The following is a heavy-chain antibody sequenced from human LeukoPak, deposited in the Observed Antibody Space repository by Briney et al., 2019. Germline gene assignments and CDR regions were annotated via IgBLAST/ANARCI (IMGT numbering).Heavy chain of an antibody. J-gene: IGHJ3*02. CDR3: ARDLEEAFDI. Sequence: GASVKVSCKASGYTFTSYDINWVRQATGQGLEWMGWINPNSGGTNYAQKFQGRVTMTRDTSISTAYMELSRLRSDDTAVYYCARDLEEAFDIWGQGTMVTVSS. V-gene: IGHV1-2*02. CDR2: INPNSGGT. CDR1: GYTFTSYD.